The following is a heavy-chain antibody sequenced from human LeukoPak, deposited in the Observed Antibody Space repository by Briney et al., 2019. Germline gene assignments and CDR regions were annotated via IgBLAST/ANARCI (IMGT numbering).Heavy chain of an antibody. Sequence: GASLRLSCAASGFTFSSYAMSWVRQAPGKGLEWVSTISGSGDSSYYADSVKGRLTISRDDSKNTLYLQMNSLRAEDTAIYYCAKRGFCSSTTCSLYYYYDMDVWGQGTTVTVSS. D-gene: IGHD2-2*01. CDR1: GFTFSSYA. CDR2: ISGSGDSS. J-gene: IGHJ6*02. CDR3: AKRGFCSSTTCSLYYYYDMDV. V-gene: IGHV3-23*01.